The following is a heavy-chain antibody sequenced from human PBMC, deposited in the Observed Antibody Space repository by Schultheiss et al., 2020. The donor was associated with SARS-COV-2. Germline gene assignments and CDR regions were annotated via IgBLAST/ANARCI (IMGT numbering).Heavy chain of an antibody. D-gene: IGHD3-16*01. CDR1: GYTFTSYG. Sequence: ASVKVSCKASGYTFTSYGISWVRQAPGQGLEWMGWISAYNGNTNYAQKLQGRVTMTTDTSTSTAYMELRSLRSDDTAVYYCARDFEEDWKPLGRGLPFDPWGQGTLVTVSS. CDR2: ISAYNGNT. J-gene: IGHJ5*02. V-gene: IGHV1-18*01. CDR3: ARDFEEDWKPLGRGLPFDP.